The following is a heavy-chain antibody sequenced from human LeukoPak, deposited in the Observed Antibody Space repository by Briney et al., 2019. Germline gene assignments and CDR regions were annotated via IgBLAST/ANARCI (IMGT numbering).Heavy chain of an antibody. CDR3: ARDRGYSSGWYDY. CDR1: GGTFSSYA. J-gene: IGHJ4*02. V-gene: IGHV1-69*13. Sequence: SVKGSCKASGGTFSSYAISWVRQAPGQGLEWMGGTIPIFGTANYAQKFQGRVTITADESTSTAYMELSSLRSEDTAVYYCARDRGYSSGWYDYWGQGTLVTVSS. CDR2: TIPIFGTA. D-gene: IGHD6-19*01.